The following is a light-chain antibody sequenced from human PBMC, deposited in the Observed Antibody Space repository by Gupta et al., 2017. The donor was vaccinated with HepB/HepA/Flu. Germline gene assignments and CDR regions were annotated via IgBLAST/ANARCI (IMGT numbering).Light chain of an antibody. J-gene: IGLJ3*02. Sequence: QYALTQPASMSGSPGQSLTLTCTGASSNIGFYNLVSWYQQHPGKAPKLFIYEAVKRPSGVPNRFSGSKSGNTASLTISGLQDEDEAHYYCCSNANEKVLFGGGTKV. CDR1: SSNIGFYNL. CDR3: CSNANEKVL. CDR2: EAV. V-gene: IGLV2-23*01.